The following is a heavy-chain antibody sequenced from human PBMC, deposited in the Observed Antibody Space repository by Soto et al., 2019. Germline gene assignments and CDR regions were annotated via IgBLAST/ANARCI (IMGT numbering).Heavy chain of an antibody. J-gene: IGHJ3*02. D-gene: IGHD1-26*01. CDR3: ARGRRSSGRHDASDI. Sequence: SEPLSLTCTVTSGSIGSYSCSWIRQPPGKGLEWIAYIDYSGSTNSNPSLKSRLTISIDTSKNQFSLKLSSVTAADTAVYYCARGRRSSGRHDASDIWGQGTMVT. CDR1: SGSIGSYS. V-gene: IGHV4-59*01. CDR2: IDYSGST.